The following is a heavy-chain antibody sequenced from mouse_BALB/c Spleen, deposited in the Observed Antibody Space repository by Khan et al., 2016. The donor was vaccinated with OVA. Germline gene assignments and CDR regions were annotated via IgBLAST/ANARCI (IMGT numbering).Heavy chain of an antibody. CDR2: INTYTGKP. CDR3: TWFHGGY. V-gene: IGHV9-3-1*01. D-gene: IGHD2-2*01. Sequence: QIQLVQSGPELKKPGETVKISCKASGYTFTDYVMNWVKQSPGKGLKWMGWINTYTGKPTYADDFKGRFAFSLETSASTAYLQINSLKNEDTATXFSTWFHGGYWGPVTTLTVSS. J-gene: IGHJ2*01. CDR1: GYTFTDYV.